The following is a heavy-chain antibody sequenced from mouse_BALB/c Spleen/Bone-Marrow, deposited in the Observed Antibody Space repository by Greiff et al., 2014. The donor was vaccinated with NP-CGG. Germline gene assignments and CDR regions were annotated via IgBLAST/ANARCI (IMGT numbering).Heavy chain of an antibody. Sequence: QVQLQQSGAELMKPGASVKISCKATGYTFSSYWIEWVKQRPGHGLEWIGEILPGSGGTNYNEKFKGKATFTADTSSNTAYMQLSSLTSEDSAVYYCARELGLRLAYWGQGTLVTVSA. V-gene: IGHV1-9*01. J-gene: IGHJ3*01. CDR2: ILPGSGGT. D-gene: IGHD3-1*01. CDR1: GYTFSSYW. CDR3: ARELGLRLAY.